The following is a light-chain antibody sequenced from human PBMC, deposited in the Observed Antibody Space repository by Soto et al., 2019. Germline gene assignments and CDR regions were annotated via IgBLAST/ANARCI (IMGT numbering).Light chain of an antibody. CDR2: EVS. CDR1: SSDVGGYNY. V-gene: IGLV2-14*01. CDR3: FSYTTSSTLV. Sequence: QSALTQPASVSGSPGQSITISCTGTSSDVGGYNYVSWYQQHPAKDPKLMIYEVSNRPSGVSHRFSGSKSGNTASLTISGLQAEDEADYCCFSYTTSSTLVFGGGTKLTVL. J-gene: IGLJ3*02.